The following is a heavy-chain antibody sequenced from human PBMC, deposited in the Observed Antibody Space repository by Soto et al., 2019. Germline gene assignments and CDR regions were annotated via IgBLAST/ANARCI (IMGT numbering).Heavy chain of an antibody. CDR1: GGSVSSGSYY. V-gene: IGHV4-61*01. CDR3: ASYTRGSNNEYFQH. J-gene: IGHJ1*01. CDR2: TYYSGST. D-gene: IGHD6-13*01. Sequence: PSETLSLTCTVSGGSVSSGSYYWSWIRQPPGKGLEWIGYTYYSGSTNYNPSLKSRVTISVDTSKNQFSLKLSSVTAADTAVYYCASYTRGSNNEYFQHWGQGTLVTVSS.